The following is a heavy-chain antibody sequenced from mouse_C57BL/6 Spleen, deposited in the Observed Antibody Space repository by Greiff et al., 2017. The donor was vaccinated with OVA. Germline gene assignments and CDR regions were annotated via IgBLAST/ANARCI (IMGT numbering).Heavy chain of an antibody. D-gene: IGHD1-1*01. CDR2: IDPETGGT. V-gene: IGHV1-15*01. CDR3: TRDPSYDGSPAWFAY. J-gene: IGHJ3*01. CDR1: GYTFTDYE. Sequence: VQLQQSGAELVRPGASVTLSCKASGYTFTDYEMHWVKQTPVHGLEWIGAIDPETGGTAYNQKFKGKAILTADKSSSTAYMELRSLTSEDSAVYYYTRDPSYDGSPAWFAYWGQGTLVTVSA.